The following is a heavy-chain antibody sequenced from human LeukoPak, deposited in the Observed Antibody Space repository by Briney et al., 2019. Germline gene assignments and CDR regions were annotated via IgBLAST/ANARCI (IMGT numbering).Heavy chain of an antibody. V-gene: IGHV4-59*08. CDR2: IYSGGST. CDR3: ARHAYGDNGNAFDI. D-gene: IGHD4-17*01. J-gene: IGHJ3*02. Sequence: SETLSLTCTVSGDSISSYSWSWIRQPPGKGLEWIGYIYSGGSTNSNPSLRSRVTMSIDRTKNQFSLKLNSVTAADTAVYYCARHAYGDNGNAFDIWGQGTMVSVSS. CDR1: GDSISSYS.